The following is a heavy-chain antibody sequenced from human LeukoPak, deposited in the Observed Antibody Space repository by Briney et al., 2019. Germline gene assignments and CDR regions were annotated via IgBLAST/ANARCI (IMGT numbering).Heavy chain of an antibody. V-gene: IGHV1-2*02. CDR1: GYTFTGHY. CDR3: AKDRARVGTMVDAFDM. CDR2: INPNSGGT. D-gene: IGHD1-1*01. J-gene: IGHJ3*02. Sequence: GASVEVSCKASGYTFTGHYMHWVRQAPGQGLEWMGWINPNSGGTNYAQKFQGRVTMTRDTSISTAYMELSRLRSDDTAVYYCAKDRARVGTMVDAFDMWGQGTMVSVSS.